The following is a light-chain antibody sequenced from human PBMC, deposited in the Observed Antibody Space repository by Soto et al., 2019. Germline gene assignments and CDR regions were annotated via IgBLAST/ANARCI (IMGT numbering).Light chain of an antibody. J-gene: IGKJ2*01. CDR3: QQYSNWPYS. Sequence: IVMTQSPDILSVSPGDRATLSCRASQSIATTLAWYQHKPGQSPRILLYGSSTMATDVPPRFSGSGSGTNFTLTISSLQSEDFAVYYCQQYSNWPYSFGQGTKLEIK. V-gene: IGKV3-15*01. CDR1: QSIATT. CDR2: GSS.